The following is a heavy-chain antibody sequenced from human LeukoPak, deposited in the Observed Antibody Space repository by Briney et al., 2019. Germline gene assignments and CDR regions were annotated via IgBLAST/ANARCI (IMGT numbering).Heavy chain of an antibody. CDR2: ISSNSTYI. J-gene: IGHJ6*03. V-gene: IGHV3-21*01. Sequence: GGSLRLSCAASGFIFSSYTMNWVRQAPGKGLEWVSSISSNSTYIYDADSVKGRFTISRDNAKNSVFLQMNSLRAEDTAVYYCAREPSPLGPRHMDVWGKGTTVTVSS. D-gene: IGHD3-16*01. CDR3: AREPSPLGPRHMDV. CDR1: GFIFSSYT.